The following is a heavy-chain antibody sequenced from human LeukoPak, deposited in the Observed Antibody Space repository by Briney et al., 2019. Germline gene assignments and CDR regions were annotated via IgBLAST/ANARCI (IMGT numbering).Heavy chain of an antibody. CDR2: IKQDGSEK. V-gene: IGHV3-7*01. CDR3: ARAPRVDYMDV. CDR1: GFTFSSYG. J-gene: IGHJ6*03. Sequence: GRSLRLSCAASGFTFSSYGMHWVRQAPGKGLEWVANIKQDGSEKYYVDSVKGRFTISRDNAKNSLYLQMNSLRAEDTAVYYCARAPRVDYMDVWGKGTTVTVSS. D-gene: IGHD2-15*01.